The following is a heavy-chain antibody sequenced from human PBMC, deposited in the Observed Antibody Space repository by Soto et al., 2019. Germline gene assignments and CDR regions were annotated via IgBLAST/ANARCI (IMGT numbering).Heavy chain of an antibody. V-gene: IGHV1-8*01. CDR2: MNPNSGNT. D-gene: IGHD5-18*01. Sequence: QVQLVQSGAEVKKPGASVKVSCKASGYTFTSYDINWVRQATGQGLEWMGWMNPNSGNTGYAQKFQGRVTMTRNTAISTAYMELSSLRSEDTAVYYCARGVDTAMVTTHYYSGMDVWGQGTTVTASS. CDR3: ARGVDTAMVTTHYYSGMDV. J-gene: IGHJ6*01. CDR1: GYTFTSYD.